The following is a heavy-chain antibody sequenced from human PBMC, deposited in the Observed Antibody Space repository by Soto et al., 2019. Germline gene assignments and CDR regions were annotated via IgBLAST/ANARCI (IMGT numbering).Heavy chain of an antibody. V-gene: IGHV2-5*02. D-gene: IGHD5-12*01. CDR3: AHFDIGERYSGYDPHADDAFDI. J-gene: IGHJ3*02. CDR1: GFSLSTSGVG. Sequence: GSGPTLVNPTQTLTLTCTFSGFSLSTSGVGVGWIRQPPGKALEWLALIYWDDDKRYSPSLKSRLTITKDTSKNQVVLTMTNMDPVDTATYYCAHFDIGERYSGYDPHADDAFDIWGQGTMVTVSS. CDR2: IYWDDDK.